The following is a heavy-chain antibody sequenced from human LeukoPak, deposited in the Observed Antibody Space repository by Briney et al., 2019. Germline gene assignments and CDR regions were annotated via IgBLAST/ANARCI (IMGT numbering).Heavy chain of an antibody. Sequence: GGSLRLSCAASGFIFDDYTMHWVRQAPGKGLEWVSLISWDGGSTYYADSVEGRFTISRDNSKNSLYLQMNSLRTEDTALYYCAKGAGSGSYNDYWGQGTLVTVSS. CDR3: AKGAGSGSYNDY. CDR1: GFIFDDYT. D-gene: IGHD1-26*01. CDR2: ISWDGGST. J-gene: IGHJ4*02. V-gene: IGHV3-43*01.